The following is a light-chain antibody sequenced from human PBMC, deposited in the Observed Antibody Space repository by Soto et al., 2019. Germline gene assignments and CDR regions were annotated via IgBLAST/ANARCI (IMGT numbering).Light chain of an antibody. V-gene: IGKV3-11*01. CDR2: DAS. CDR3: QQRINWPLT. Sequence: IVMTPAPATMPISQGERATLSCRASQSVSSNLAWYQRKPGQAPRLLIYDASTRATGIPARFSGSGSGTDFRLSISSLEPEDFAVYYCQQRINWPLTFGGGTKV. CDR1: QSVSSN. J-gene: IGKJ4*01.